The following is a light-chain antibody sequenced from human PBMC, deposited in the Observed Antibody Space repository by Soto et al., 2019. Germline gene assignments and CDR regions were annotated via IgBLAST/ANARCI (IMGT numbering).Light chain of an antibody. Sequence: QSVLTQPPSASGTPGQRVTISCSGGRSNIGTNAVNWYQQLPGTAPKLLMFSNERRPSGVPDRVSGSKSGTSASLAISGLRSDDESDYYCAVWDDSLNGPVFGGGTKVTVL. CDR1: RSNIGTNA. V-gene: IGLV1-44*01. CDR3: AVWDDSLNGPV. CDR2: SNE. J-gene: IGLJ2*01.